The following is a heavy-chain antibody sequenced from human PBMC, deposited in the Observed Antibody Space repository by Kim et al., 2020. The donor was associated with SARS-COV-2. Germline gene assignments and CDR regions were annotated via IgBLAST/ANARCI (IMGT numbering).Heavy chain of an antibody. J-gene: IGHJ6*03. D-gene: IGHD4-4*01. CDR3: ARGRLDDSKTLEGYYFYY. V-gene: IGHV4-34*01. CDR1: GASFSDYC. Sequence: SETLSLTCAVNGASFSDYCWIWIRQPPGKGLEWIGEIDHSGTPNYKQSLESRLTISVDTSKRQFSLRLTSVTAADTALYYCARGRLDDSKTLEGYYFYY. CDR2: IDHSGTP.